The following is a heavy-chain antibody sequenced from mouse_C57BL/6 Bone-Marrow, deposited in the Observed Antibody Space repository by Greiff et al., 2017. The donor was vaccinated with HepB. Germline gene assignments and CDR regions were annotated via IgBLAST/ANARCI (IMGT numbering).Heavy chain of an antibody. D-gene: IGHD1-1*01. CDR3: ARDGSSHWYFDV. CDR1: GFTFSSYA. J-gene: IGHJ1*03. CDR2: ISDGGSYT. Sequence: EVHLVESGGGLVKPGGSLKLSCAASGFTFSSYAMSWVRQTPEKRLEWVATISDGGSYTYYPDNVKGRFTISRDNAKNNLYLQMSHLKSEDTAMYYCARDGSSHWYFDVWGTGTTVTVSS. V-gene: IGHV5-4*01.